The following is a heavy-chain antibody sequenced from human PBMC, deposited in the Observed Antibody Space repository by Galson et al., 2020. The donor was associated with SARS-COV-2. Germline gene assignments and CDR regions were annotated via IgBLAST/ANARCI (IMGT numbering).Heavy chain of an antibody. V-gene: IGHV4-34*01. J-gene: IGHJ6*02. Sequence: ETSETLSLTCAVYGGSFGGYYWSWIRQPPGKGLEWIGEVLHSGSTNNYNPSLKSRVTISVDTSKNQFSLKLSSVTAADTAVYYCARGRYGNRNVIAERPGRYYYYDGLDVWGQGTTVTVSS. CDR3: ARGRYGNRNVIAERPGRYYYYDGLDV. D-gene: IGHD6-13*01. CDR1: GGSFGGYY. CDR2: VLHSGST.